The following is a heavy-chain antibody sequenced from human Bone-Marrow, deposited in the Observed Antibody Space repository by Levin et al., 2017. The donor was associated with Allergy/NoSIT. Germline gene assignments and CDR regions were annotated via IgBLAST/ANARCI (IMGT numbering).Heavy chain of an antibody. Sequence: VASVKVSCKASGYIFTDYYLHWVRQAPGQGLEWMGWFKPNSGDTKFAQSFQGRVTMTRDTSVVTAYLELTSLSINDTAVYYCARAQRRAHSSGWYAFDHWGQGSVVTVAS. CDR1: GYIFTDYY. J-gene: IGHJ4*02. CDR3: ARAQRRAHSSGWYAFDH. CDR2: FKPNSGDT. D-gene: IGHD6-19*01. V-gene: IGHV1-2*02.